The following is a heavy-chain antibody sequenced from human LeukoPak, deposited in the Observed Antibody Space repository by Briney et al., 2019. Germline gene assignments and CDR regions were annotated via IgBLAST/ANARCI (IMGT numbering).Heavy chain of an antibody. Sequence: PSETLSLTCTVSGGSISSYYWSWIRQPPGKGLEWIGYIYYSGSTNYNPSLKSRVTIPVDTSKNQFSLKLSSVTAADTAVYYCARDDGDYSFGYWGQGTLVTVSS. CDR2: IYYSGST. J-gene: IGHJ4*02. CDR3: ARDDGDYSFGY. D-gene: IGHD4-11*01. V-gene: IGHV4-59*12. CDR1: GGSISSYY.